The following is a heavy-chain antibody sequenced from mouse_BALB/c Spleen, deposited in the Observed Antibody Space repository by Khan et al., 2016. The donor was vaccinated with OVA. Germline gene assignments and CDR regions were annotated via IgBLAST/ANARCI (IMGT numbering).Heavy chain of an antibody. CDR3: ARSNYGTCAY. Sequence: EVELVESGGGLVKPGGSLKLSCAASGFTFSSYTMSWVRQTPEKRLEWVATINSGGDNTYYPASVKGRFTISRDNAKNNLYLQMSSLRSEDTALYYCARSNYGTCAYWGQGTLVTVSA. J-gene: IGHJ3*01. V-gene: IGHV5-9*03. D-gene: IGHD2-1*01. CDR1: GFTFSSYT. CDR2: INSGGDNT.